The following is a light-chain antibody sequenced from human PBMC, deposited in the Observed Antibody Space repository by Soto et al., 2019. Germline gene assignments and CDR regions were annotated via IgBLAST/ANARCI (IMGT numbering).Light chain of an antibody. CDR2: AAS. Sequence: DIQLTQSPSFLSASVGGRVTITCRASQDISSSLAWYQQKPGKAPKLLIYAASTLQGGVPSRFSGSGSGTEFTLTISSLQPEDFATYYCQQLNSYPSITFGQGTRLEIK. J-gene: IGKJ5*01. CDR1: QDISSS. V-gene: IGKV1-9*01. CDR3: QQLNSYPSIT.